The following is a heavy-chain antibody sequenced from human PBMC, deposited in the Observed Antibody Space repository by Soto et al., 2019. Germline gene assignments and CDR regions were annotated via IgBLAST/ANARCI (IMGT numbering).Heavy chain of an antibody. D-gene: IGHD2-15*01. V-gene: IGHV1-8*01. CDR1: GYTFTNSD. Sequence: QVQLVQSGAEVKKPGASVKVSCKASGYTFTNSDINWGRQAPGQGLERMGWMNPDSGHAAYAQKFQGRVTLTTSTSTSTVYMEMRSLGSEDTAVYYCARRPHCSGGICYYGLDNWGQGTLVTVSS. CDR2: MNPDSGHA. J-gene: IGHJ4*02. CDR3: ARRPHCSGGICYYGLDN.